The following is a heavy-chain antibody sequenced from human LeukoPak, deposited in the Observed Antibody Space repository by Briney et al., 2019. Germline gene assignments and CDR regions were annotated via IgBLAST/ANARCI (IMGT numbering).Heavy chain of an antibody. J-gene: IGHJ4*02. V-gene: IGHV6-1*01. CDR3: AREAYNSGWYAD. CDR1: GGSVSSNSAA. CDR2: TYYRSKWYN. Sequence: SQTLSLTCAISGGSVSSNSAAWNWIPQSPSRGLEWLGRTYYRSKWYNDYAVSVKSRITINPDTSKSQFSLQMNSVTPEDTAVYYCAREAYNSGWYADWGQGTLVTVSS. D-gene: IGHD6-19*01.